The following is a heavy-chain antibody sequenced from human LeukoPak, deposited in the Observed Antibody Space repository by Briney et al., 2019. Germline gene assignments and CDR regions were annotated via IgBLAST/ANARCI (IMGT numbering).Heavy chain of an antibody. J-gene: IGHJ3*02. D-gene: IGHD1-26*01. V-gene: IGHV3-33*01. CDR2: IWYDGGNK. CDR1: GFTFSSYG. Sequence: PGGSLRLSCAASGFTFSSYGMHWVRQAPGKGLEWVAVIWYDGGNKYYADSVKGRFTISRDNSKNTLYLQMNSLRAEDTAVYYCARLWELEGAFDIWGQGTMVTVSS. CDR3: ARLWELEGAFDI.